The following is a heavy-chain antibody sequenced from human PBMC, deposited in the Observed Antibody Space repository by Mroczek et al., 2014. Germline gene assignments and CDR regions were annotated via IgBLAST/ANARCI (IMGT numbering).Heavy chain of an antibody. J-gene: IGHJ4*02. Sequence: ESGGGLVQPGRSLRLSCTASGFTFGDYAMSWFRQAPGKGLEWVGFIRSKAYGGTTEYAASVKGRFTISRDDSKSIAYLQMNSLKTEDTAVYYCTRGADFWSGYYLDYWGQGTLVTVSS. V-gene: IGHV3-49*03. CDR1: GFTFGDYA. CDR2: IRSKAYGGTT. D-gene: IGHD3-3*01. CDR3: TRGADFWSGYYLDY.